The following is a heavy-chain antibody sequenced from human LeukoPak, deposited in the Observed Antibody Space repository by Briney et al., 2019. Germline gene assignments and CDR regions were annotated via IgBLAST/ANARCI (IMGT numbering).Heavy chain of an antibody. D-gene: IGHD2-15*01. Sequence: GGSLRLSCAASGFTFSSYSMNWVRQSPGKGLDWVSSINIISDYIYYADSVKGRFTISRDNAKNSLYLKMNSLRVEDTGVYYCAGSIGSWYDPWGLGTMVTVSS. CDR1: GFTFSSYS. V-gene: IGHV3-21*01. J-gene: IGHJ5*02. CDR2: INIISDYI. CDR3: AGSIGSWYDP.